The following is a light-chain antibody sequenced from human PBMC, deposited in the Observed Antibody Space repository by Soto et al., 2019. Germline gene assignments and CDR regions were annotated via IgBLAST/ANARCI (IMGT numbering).Light chain of an antibody. CDR2: GVS. V-gene: IGKV3-15*01. J-gene: IGKJ5*01. CDR3: QQRSNWPRT. CDR1: QSVGSN. Sequence: DIVMTQSPATLSVSPGEGATLSCRASQSVGSNLAWYQQKPAQAPRLLIYGVSTRATGTPARFSGSGSGTEFTLTISSVQSEDFAVYYCQQRSNWPRTFGQGTRLEI.